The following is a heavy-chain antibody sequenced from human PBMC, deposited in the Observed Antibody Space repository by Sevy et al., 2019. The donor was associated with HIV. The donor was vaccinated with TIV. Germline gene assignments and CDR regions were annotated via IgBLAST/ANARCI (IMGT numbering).Heavy chain of an antibody. J-gene: IGHJ4*02. D-gene: IGHD1-26*01. CDR1: GFTFSNAW. CDR3: TAGVGTSDFDY. CDR2: IKSKTDGGTR. Sequence: GGSLRLSCVASGFTFSNAWMSWVRQTPGKGLECVGRIKSKTDGGTREFAAPVKGGFAIARDDSKNTLSLQMDSLKTEDTAVYYCTAGVGTSDFDYWGQGILVTVSS. V-gene: IGHV3-15*01.